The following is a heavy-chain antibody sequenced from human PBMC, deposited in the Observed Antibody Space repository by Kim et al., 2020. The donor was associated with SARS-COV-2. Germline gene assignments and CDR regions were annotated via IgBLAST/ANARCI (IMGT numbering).Heavy chain of an antibody. D-gene: IGHD5-12*01. CDR2: IWYDGSNK. CDR3: ARGDGYDQRDKDRPTRYYYYYYGMDV. CDR1: GFTFSSYG. V-gene: IGHV3-33*01. J-gene: IGHJ6*02. Sequence: GGSLRLSCAASGFTFSSYGMHWVRQAPGKGLEWVAVIWYDGSNKYYTDSVKGRFTISRDNSKNTLYLQMNSLRAEDTAVYYCARGDGYDQRDKDRPTRYYYYYYGMDVWGQGTTVTVSS.